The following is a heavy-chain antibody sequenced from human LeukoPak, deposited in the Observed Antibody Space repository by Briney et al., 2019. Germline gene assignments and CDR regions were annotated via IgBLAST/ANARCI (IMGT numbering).Heavy chain of an antibody. V-gene: IGHV4-34*01. Sequence: SETLSLTCAVYGGSFSDYYWTWIRQTPGKGLEWIGEMSPSGSSNYNPSLKSRVTISVDTSKNQFSLKLRSVTAADTAVYYCARGRQDVNMILVVMAGVSYYLDVWSKGTTATVS. J-gene: IGHJ6*03. CDR2: MSPSGSS. D-gene: IGHD3-22*01. CDR3: ARGRQDVNMILVVMAGVSYYLDV. CDR1: GGSFSDYY.